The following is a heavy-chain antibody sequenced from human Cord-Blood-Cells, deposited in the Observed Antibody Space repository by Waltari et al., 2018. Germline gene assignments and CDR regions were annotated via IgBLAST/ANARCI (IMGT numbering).Heavy chain of an antibody. CDR3: ARARPGGRSGFVLGYYFDY. Sequence: QVQLQESGPGLVKPSETLSLTCAVSGYSISSGYSWVWIRPPPGTGLEWIGSIYHSGSTYYNPSLKSRVTISVDTSKNQFSLKLSSVTAADTAVYYCARARPGGRSGFVLGYYFDYWGQGTLVTVSS. V-gene: IGHV4-38-2*01. CDR1: GYSISSGYS. J-gene: IGHJ4*02. D-gene: IGHD3-10*01. CDR2: IYHSGST.